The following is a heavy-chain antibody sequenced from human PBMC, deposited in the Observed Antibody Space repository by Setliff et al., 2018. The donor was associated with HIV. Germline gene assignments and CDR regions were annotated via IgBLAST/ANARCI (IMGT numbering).Heavy chain of an antibody. CDR3: AKNPTGTYYYESTGSNWFDR. V-gene: IGHV3-23*01. J-gene: IGHJ5*02. CDR1: GFTFSSYA. Sequence: QTGGSLRLSCAASGFTFSSYAMSWVRQVPGKGLEWVSAAGYSGASTYYADSVKGRFTISRDNSKNTLYLQMNSLRGDDTGVYYCAKNPTGTYYYESTGSNWFDRWGQGALVTVSS. CDR2: AGYSGAST. D-gene: IGHD3-22*01.